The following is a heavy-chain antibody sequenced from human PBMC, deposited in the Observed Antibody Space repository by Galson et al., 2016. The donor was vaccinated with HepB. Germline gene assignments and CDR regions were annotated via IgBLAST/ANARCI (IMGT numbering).Heavy chain of an antibody. CDR1: GGSISSGGYS. J-gene: IGHJ3*01. CDR3: ARATFGYVDYSGTFDV. Sequence: TLSLTCAVSGGSISSGGYSWSWIRQPPGEALEWVGYIYHSGTTYYNPSLKSRLTIAVDNSNNQFSLSLTSVTAADTAMYYCARATFGYVDYSGTFDVWGQGTMVTVSS. D-gene: IGHD4-17*01. V-gene: IGHV4-30-2*01. CDR2: IYHSGTT.